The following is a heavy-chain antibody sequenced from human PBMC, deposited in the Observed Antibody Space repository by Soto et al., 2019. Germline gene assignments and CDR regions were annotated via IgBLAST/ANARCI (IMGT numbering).Heavy chain of an antibody. Sequence: GGSLRLSCVASGFTFSKYWMTWVRQAPGKGLEWVAVIRYDGSNKYYEDSVKGRFTISRDNSKNTLYLQMNSLRAEDTAVYYCARDALPPYDYVWGSYRTYYYGMDVWGQGTTVTVSS. D-gene: IGHD3-16*02. CDR1: GFTFSKYW. V-gene: IGHV3-33*08. CDR2: IRYDGSNK. CDR3: ARDALPPYDYVWGSYRTYYYGMDV. J-gene: IGHJ6*02.